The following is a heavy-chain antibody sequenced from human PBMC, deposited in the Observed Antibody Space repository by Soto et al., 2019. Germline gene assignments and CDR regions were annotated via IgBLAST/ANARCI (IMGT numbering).Heavy chain of an antibody. CDR2: IDPSDSYT. J-gene: IGHJ3*02. Sequence: PGESLKISCKGSGYSFTSYWISWVRQMPGKGLEWMGRIDPSDSYTNYSPSFQGHVTISADKSISTAYLQWSSLKASDTAMYYCARRKWAYCGGDCGEAFDIWGQGTMVTVSS. V-gene: IGHV5-10-1*01. D-gene: IGHD2-21*02. CDR1: GYSFTSYW. CDR3: ARRKWAYCGGDCGEAFDI.